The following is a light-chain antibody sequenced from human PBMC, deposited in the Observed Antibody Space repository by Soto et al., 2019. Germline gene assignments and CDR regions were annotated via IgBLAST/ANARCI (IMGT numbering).Light chain of an antibody. V-gene: IGLV2-8*01. Sequence: QSALTQPPSASGSPGQSVTISCTGTSSDVGGYNFVSWYQQHPGKAPKLMIYEVNKRPSGVPDRFSGSKSGNTASLTVSGLQAEDEADYYCSSYAGSNNEVFGTGTKLTVL. J-gene: IGLJ1*01. CDR1: SSDVGGYNF. CDR2: EVN. CDR3: SSYAGSNNEV.